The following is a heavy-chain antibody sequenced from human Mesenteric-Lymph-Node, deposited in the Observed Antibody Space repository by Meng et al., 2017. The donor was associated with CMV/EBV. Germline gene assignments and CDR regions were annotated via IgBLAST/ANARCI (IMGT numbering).Heavy chain of an antibody. D-gene: IGHD2-21*01. Sequence: ASVKVSCKASEYTFTSYDINWVRQATGQGLEWMGWISAYNGNTNYAQKLQGRVTMTTDTSTSTAYMELRSLRSDDTAVYYCARESRGGCLLTWGQGTLVTVSS. CDR3: ARESRGGCLLT. CDR2: ISAYNGNT. V-gene: IGHV1-18*01. CDR1: EYTFTSYD. J-gene: IGHJ5*02.